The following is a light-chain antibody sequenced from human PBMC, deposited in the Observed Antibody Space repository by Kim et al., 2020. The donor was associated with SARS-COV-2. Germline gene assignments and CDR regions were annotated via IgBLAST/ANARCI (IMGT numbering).Light chain of an antibody. CDR3: NSRDSRCNHLL. CDR1: SLRSYY. J-gene: IGLJ2*01. V-gene: IGLV3-19*01. Sequence: SSELTQDPAVSVALGQTVRITCQGDSLRSYYASWYQQKPGQAPVLVIYGKNNRPSGIPDRFSGSSSGNTASLTITGAQAEDEADYYCNSRDSRCNHLLFG. CDR2: GKN.